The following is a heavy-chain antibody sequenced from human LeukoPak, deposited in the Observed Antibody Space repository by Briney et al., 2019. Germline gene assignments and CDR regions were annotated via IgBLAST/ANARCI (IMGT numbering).Heavy chain of an antibody. J-gene: IGHJ5*02. Sequence: ASVKVSCKASGYIFTSYYIHWVRQAPGEGLEWMGIINPTGGSTSYAQKFQGRATMTRDTSTSTAYMELRSLRSDDTAVYYCARDRNWFDPWGQGTLVTVSS. CDR1: GYIFTSYY. V-gene: IGHV1-46*01. CDR2: INPTGGST. CDR3: ARDRNWFDP.